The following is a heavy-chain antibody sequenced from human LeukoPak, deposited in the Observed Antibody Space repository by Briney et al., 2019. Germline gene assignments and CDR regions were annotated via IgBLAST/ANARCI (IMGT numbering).Heavy chain of an antibody. D-gene: IGHD5-18*01. V-gene: IGHV4-4*02. CDR1: GGSISSSNW. CDR2: IYHSGST. CDR3: AASGSYGLYYFDY. Sequence: SGTLSLTCAVSGGSISSSNWWSWVRQPPGKGLEWIGEIYHSGSTNYNPSLKSRVTISVDKSKNQFSLKLSSVTAADTAVYYCAASGSYGLYYFDYWGQGTLVTVSS. J-gene: IGHJ4*02.